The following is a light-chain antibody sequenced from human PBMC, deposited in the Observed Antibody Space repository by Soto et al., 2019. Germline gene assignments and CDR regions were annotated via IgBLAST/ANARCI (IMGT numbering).Light chain of an antibody. Sequence: AIQLTQSPSSLSASVGDRVTITCRASQGISSAVAWYQQKPEKTPKLLIYDAPSLESGVPSRFSGSGSGTDFTLTISSLQPEDFASYYCQQSNSYPRTFGQGTRLDIK. V-gene: IGKV1-13*02. CDR3: QQSNSYPRT. CDR1: QGISSA. CDR2: DAP. J-gene: IGKJ5*01.